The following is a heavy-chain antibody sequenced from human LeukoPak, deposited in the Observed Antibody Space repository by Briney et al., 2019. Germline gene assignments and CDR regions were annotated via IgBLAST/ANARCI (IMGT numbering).Heavy chain of an antibody. CDR2: ISSSGSTI. CDR3: VKSGGFFDT. D-gene: IGHD3-3*01. Sequence: GGSLRLSCAASGFTFSSYEMNWVRQAPGKGLEWVSYISSSGSTIYYADSVKGRFTISRDNANILLYLYMNSLRADDTAVYYCVKSGGFFDTWGQGTLVTVSS. V-gene: IGHV3-48*03. J-gene: IGHJ4*02. CDR1: GFTFSSYE.